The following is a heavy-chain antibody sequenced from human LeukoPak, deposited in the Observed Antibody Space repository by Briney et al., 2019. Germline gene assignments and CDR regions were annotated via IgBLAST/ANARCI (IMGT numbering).Heavy chain of an antibody. D-gene: IGHD3-22*01. J-gene: IGHJ4*02. Sequence: SETLSLTCTASGGSISSYYWSWIRQPPGKGLEWIGYIYYSGSTNYNPSLKSRVTISVDTSKNQFSLKLSSVTAADTAVYYCARGTPYYYDSSGYYYYFDYWGQGTLATVSS. V-gene: IGHV4-59*08. CDR2: IYYSGST. CDR3: ARGTPYYYDSSGYYYYFDY. CDR1: GGSISSYY.